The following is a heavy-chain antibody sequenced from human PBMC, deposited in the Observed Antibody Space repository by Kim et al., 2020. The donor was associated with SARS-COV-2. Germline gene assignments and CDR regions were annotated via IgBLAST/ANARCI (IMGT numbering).Heavy chain of an antibody. V-gene: IGHV3-74*01. CDR1: GFTFSSYW. D-gene: IGHD2-21*01. J-gene: IGHJ4*01. Sequence: GGSLRLSCAGSGFTFSSYWMFWVRQAPGKGLVWVSRINGDGSDTYYADSVKGRFTISKDNAKNTLYLQMNSLRAEDTAVYYCVRDIHRDTSIGGGDHWG. CDR3: VRDIHRDTSIGGGDH. CDR2: INGDGSDT.